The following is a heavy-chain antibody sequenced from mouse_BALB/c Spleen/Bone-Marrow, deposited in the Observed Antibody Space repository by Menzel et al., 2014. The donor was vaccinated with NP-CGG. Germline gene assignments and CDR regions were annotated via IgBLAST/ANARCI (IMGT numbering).Heavy chain of an antibody. CDR2: INPDSSTI. J-gene: IGHJ2*01. CDR3: ARLYYYGYLNY. D-gene: IGHD1-1*01. Sequence: EVKLQESGGGLVQPGGSLKLSCAASGFDFSRYWMSWVRQAPGKGLEWIGEINPDSSTINYTPSLKDKFIISRDNAKNTLYLRLNKVRSEDTALYYCARLYYYGYLNYWGQGTTLTVSS. V-gene: IGHV4-1*02. CDR1: GFDFSRYW.